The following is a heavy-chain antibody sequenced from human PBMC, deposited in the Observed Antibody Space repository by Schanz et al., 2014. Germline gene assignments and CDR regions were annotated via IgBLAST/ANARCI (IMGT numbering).Heavy chain of an antibody. D-gene: IGHD1-1*01. CDR3: ARGTDWNLHY. J-gene: IGHJ4*02. Sequence: VQLVESGGGLVKPGGSLRLSCAASGFTFSSYAMHWVRQAPGKGLEWVAVISYDGRNKYYADSVKGRFTISRDNSKNTLYLQMNSLRAGDTAVYYCARGTDWNLHYWGQGALVTVSS. CDR2: ISYDGRNK. CDR1: GFTFSSYA. V-gene: IGHV3-30-3*01.